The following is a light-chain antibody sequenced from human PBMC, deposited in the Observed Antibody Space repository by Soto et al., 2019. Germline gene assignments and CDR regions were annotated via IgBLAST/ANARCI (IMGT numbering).Light chain of an antibody. Sequence: VLTQSPGTLSWSPGERATLSCRSSLSVSSRLAWYQQRPGQAPRLLISGASSRATGVPDRFSGSGSGTDFTLTISRLEPEDFATYYCQQYNSYSPWTFGQRTKVDI. V-gene: IGKV3-20*01. J-gene: IGKJ1*01. CDR3: QQYNSYSPWT. CDR1: LSVSSR. CDR2: GAS.